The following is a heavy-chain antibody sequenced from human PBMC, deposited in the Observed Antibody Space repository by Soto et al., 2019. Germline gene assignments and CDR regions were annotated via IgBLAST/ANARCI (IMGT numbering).Heavy chain of an antibody. Sequence: SLRLSCAASGFTFSSYEMNWVRQAPGKGLEWVSYISSSGSTIYYADSVKGRFTISRDNAKNSLYLQMNSLRAEDTAVYYCARRDGSKWSDAFDIWGQGTMVTVSS. J-gene: IGHJ3*02. CDR2: ISSSGSTI. CDR1: GFTFSSYE. D-gene: IGHD2-15*01. CDR3: ARRDGSKWSDAFDI. V-gene: IGHV3-48*03.